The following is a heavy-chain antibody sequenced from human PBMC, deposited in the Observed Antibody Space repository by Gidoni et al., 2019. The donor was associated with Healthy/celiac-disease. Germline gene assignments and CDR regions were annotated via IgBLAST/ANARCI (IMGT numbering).Heavy chain of an antibody. J-gene: IGHJ4*02. V-gene: IGHV4-39*07. CDR3: ARDFISADY. CDR2: IYYSGST. CDR1: GGSISSSSYY. D-gene: IGHD3-3*02. Sequence: QLQLQESGPGLVKPSETLSLTCTVSGGSISSSSYYWGWIRQPPGKGLAWIGSIYYSGSTYYNPSLKSRVTISVDTSKNQFSLKLSSVTAADTAVYYCARDFISADYWGQGTLVTVSS.